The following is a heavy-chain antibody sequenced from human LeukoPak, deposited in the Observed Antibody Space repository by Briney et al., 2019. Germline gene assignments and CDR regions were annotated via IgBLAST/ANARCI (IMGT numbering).Heavy chain of an antibody. J-gene: IGHJ4*02. D-gene: IGHD2-15*01. Sequence: PAGSLRLSCAASGFTFSSYAMSWVRQAPGKGLEWVSAISGSDGSTYYADSVKGRFTISRDNSKNTLYLQMNSLRAEDTAVYYCANAGYCSGGSCSYPYYFDYWGQGTLVTISS. CDR3: ANAGYCSGGSCSYPYYFDY. CDR1: GFTFSSYA. V-gene: IGHV3-23*01. CDR2: ISGSDGST.